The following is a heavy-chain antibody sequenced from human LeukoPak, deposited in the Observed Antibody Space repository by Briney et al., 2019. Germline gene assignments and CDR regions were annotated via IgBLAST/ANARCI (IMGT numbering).Heavy chain of an antibody. Sequence: SQTLSLTCAVSGGSISSDGYSWSWIRQPPGQGLEWIGYIYHSGSTYYTPSLKSRVTISVDRSKNQFSLKLSSVTAADTAVYYCARTVTTGAWFDPWGQGTLVTVSS. CDR1: GGSISSDGYS. D-gene: IGHD1-14*01. J-gene: IGHJ5*02. V-gene: IGHV4-30-2*01. CDR3: ARTVTTGAWFDP. CDR2: IYHSGST.